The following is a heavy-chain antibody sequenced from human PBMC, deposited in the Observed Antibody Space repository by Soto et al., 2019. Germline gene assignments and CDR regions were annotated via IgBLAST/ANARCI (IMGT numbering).Heavy chain of an antibody. CDR1: GFTFSSYW. J-gene: IGHJ4*02. CDR2: IKQDGSEK. V-gene: IGHV3-7*01. CDR3: ARGGGSGSYYNGY. Sequence: EVQLVESGGGLVQPGGSLRLSCAASGFTFSSYWMSWVRQAPGKGLEWVANIKQDGSEKYYVDSVKGRFTISRDNAKNSLYLQMNSLRAEDTAVYYCARGGGSGSYYNGYWGQGTLVTVSS. D-gene: IGHD3-10*01.